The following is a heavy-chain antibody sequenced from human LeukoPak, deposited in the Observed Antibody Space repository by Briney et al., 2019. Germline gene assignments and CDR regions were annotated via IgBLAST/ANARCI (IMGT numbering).Heavy chain of an antibody. Sequence: SVKVSCKASGGTFSSYAISWVRQAPGQGLEWMGGIIPIFGTANYAQKFQGRVTMTRDSSTSTVHMDLSSLRSEDTAVYYCARDGGSFNSDFWGQGTLVTVSS. D-gene: IGHD1-26*01. CDR1: GGTFSSYA. CDR2: IIPIFGTA. V-gene: IGHV1-69*05. J-gene: IGHJ4*02. CDR3: ARDGGSFNSDF.